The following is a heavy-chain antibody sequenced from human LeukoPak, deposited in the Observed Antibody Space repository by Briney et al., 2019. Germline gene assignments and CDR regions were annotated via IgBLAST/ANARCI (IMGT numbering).Heavy chain of an antibody. V-gene: IGHV3-30-3*01. CDR3: ARDGVDTAYFDY. D-gene: IGHD5-18*01. CDR2: ISYDGNSR. CDR1: GFSFSSYA. Sequence: SGGSLRLSCAASGFSFSSYAMHWVRQAPGKGLEWVAGISYDGNSRDYADSVKGRFTISRDNSKNTVYLQMISLRDEDTAVYYCARDGVDTAYFDYWGQGTLVTVSS. J-gene: IGHJ4*02.